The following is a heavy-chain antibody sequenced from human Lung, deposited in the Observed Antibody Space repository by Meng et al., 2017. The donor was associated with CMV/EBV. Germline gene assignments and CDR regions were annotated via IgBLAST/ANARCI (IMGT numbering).Heavy chain of an antibody. V-gene: IGHV1-18*01. J-gene: IGHJ5*02. D-gene: IGHD2-2*01. CDR3: ARDLQYCGSTSCYDDCFDP. Sequence: SVKVSXKASGYTFTDYGISWVRRAPGQGLEWMGWISAYNGDTNYARNLRGRVTMTTDTSTTTAYMELRSLRSDDTAVYYCARDLQYCGSTSCYDDCFDPWGQGXLVTVSS. CDR2: ISAYNGDT. CDR1: GYTFTDYG.